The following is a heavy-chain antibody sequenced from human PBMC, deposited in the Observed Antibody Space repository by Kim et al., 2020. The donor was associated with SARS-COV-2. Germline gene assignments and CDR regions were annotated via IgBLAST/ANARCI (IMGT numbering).Heavy chain of an antibody. CDR1: RFTFSSYA. J-gene: IGHJ4*01. D-gene: IGHD3-10*01. V-gene: IGHV3-30*04. CDR2: ISYDGSNK. Sequence: GGSLRLSCAASRFTFSSYAMHWVRQAPGKGLEWVAVISYDGSNKYYADSVKGRFTISRDNSKNTLYLQMNSLRAEDTAVYYCARDRLYYYGSGSSLDYWG. CDR3: ARDRLYYYGSGSSLDY.